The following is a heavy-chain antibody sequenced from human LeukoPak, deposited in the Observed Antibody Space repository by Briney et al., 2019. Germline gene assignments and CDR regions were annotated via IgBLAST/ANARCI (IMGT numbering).Heavy chain of an antibody. CDR3: AAGYTSGLSAY. CDR1: GFTFSDYF. J-gene: IGHJ4*02. Sequence: GGSLRLSCAASGFTFSDYFMGWVRQAPGKGLEWVSYISSTSTTIYYADSVKGRFTISRDNAKNSVFLQMNSLRADDTAVYYCAAGYTSGLSAYWGQGTLVTVSS. D-gene: IGHD6-19*01. CDR2: ISSTSTTI. V-gene: IGHV3-11*01.